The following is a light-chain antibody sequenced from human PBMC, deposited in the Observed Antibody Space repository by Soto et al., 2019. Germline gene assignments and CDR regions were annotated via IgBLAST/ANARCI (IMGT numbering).Light chain of an antibody. J-gene: IGLJ1*01. V-gene: IGLV3-21*02. CDR1: NIASKS. Sequence: LTQPPSVSVAPGQTARITCGGNNIASKSVHWYQQRPGQAPVLVLYDDSNRPSGIPARFSGSNSGSTATLTISSVEAGDEADYFCQVWDISSDQYLFGAGTKVTVL. CDR2: DDS. CDR3: QVWDISSDQYL.